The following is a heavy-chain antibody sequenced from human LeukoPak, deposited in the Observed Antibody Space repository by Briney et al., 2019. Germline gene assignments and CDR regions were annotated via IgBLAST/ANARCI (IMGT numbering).Heavy chain of an antibody. D-gene: IGHD5-12*01. J-gene: IGHJ4*02. CDR1: GFTFSSYS. CDR3: ARGKYGGYFIDY. CDR2: ISSSSSYI. Sequence: GGSLRLSCAASGFTFSSYSLNWVRQAPGKGLEWVSSISSSSSYIYYADSVKGRFTISRDNAKNSLYLQMNSLRAEDTAVYYCARGKYGGYFIDYWGQGTLVTVSS. V-gene: IGHV3-21*01.